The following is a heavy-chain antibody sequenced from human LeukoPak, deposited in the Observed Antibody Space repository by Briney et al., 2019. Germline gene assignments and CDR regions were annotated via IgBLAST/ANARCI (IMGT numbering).Heavy chain of an antibody. D-gene: IGHD6-13*01. Sequence: GGSLRLSCAASGFTFSSYAMHWVRQAPGKGLEWVAVISYDGSNKYYADSVKGRFTISRDNSKNTLYLQMNSLRAEDTAVYYCARAGIAAAGLFDYWGQGTLVTVSS. V-gene: IGHV3-30-3*01. CDR3: ARAGIAAAGLFDY. J-gene: IGHJ4*02. CDR2: ISYDGSNK. CDR1: GFTFSSYA.